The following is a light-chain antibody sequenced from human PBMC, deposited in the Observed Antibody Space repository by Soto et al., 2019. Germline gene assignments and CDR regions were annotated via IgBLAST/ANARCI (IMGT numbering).Light chain of an antibody. CDR3: QQYYDSPRKT. V-gene: IGKV4-1*01. Sequence: DILMTQSTASLAVSLGERATINCKSSQSLLYTSNNKNYLAWYQQKPGQPPRLLIYWASTRESGVPDRFSGSGSGTDFTLTVNSLQAEDVAVYYCQQYYDSPRKTFGQRSMVDVK. CDR1: QSLLYTSNNKNY. CDR2: WAS. J-gene: IGKJ1*01.